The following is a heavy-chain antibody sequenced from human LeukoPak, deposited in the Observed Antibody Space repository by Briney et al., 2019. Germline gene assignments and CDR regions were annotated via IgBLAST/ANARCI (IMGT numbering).Heavy chain of an antibody. CDR1: GFTFSSYG. CDR3: AREGLGTYYYDSSGYPLGY. D-gene: IGHD3-22*01. J-gene: IGHJ4*02. V-gene: IGHV3-30*02. CDR2: IRYDGSNK. Sequence: GGSLRLSCAASGFTFSSYGMHWVRQAPGKGLEWVAFIRYDGSNKYYADSVKGRFTISRDNSKNTLYLQMNSLRAEDTAVYYCAREGLGTYYYDSSGYPLGYWGQGTLVTVSS.